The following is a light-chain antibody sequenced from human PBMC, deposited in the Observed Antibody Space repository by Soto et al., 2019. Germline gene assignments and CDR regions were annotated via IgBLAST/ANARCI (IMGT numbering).Light chain of an antibody. CDR1: QSVSTRY. CDR3: QQYGSSLPIT. Sequence: IVLTQSPATLSLSPGERATLSCRASQSVSTRYLAWYQQKPGQAPRLLIYGASSRATGIPDRFSGSGSGTDFTLTISRLEPEDFAVYYCQQYGSSLPITFGQGTRLEIK. J-gene: IGKJ5*01. V-gene: IGKV3-20*01. CDR2: GAS.